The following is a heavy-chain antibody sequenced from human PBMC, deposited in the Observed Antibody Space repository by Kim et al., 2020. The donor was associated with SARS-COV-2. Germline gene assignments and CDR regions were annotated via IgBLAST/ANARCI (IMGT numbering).Heavy chain of an antibody. V-gene: IGHV3-30*18. CDR3: AKEGELLLFGAFDI. CDR2: ISYDGSNK. D-gene: IGHD2-15*01. J-gene: IGHJ3*02. Sequence: GGSLRLSCAASGFTFSSYGMHWVRQAPGKGLEWVAVISYDGSNKYYADSVKGRFTISRDNSKNTLYLQMNSLRAEDTAVYYCAKEGELLLFGAFDIWGQG. CDR1: GFTFSSYG.